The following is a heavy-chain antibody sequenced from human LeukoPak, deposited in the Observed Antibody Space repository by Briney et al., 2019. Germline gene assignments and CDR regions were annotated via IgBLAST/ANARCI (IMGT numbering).Heavy chain of an antibody. Sequence: GGSLRLSCTTSGFTFGCYAMSWVRQAPGKGLEWVGFIRGKAYGGTTEYAASVKGRFTISRDDSKSIAYLQMSSLKTEDTAVYYCTRGSPYCSGGSCSFTPYWGQGTLVTVSS. J-gene: IGHJ4*02. CDR2: IRGKAYGGTT. CDR3: TRGSPYCSGGSCSFTPY. D-gene: IGHD2-15*01. CDR1: GFTFGCYA. V-gene: IGHV3-49*04.